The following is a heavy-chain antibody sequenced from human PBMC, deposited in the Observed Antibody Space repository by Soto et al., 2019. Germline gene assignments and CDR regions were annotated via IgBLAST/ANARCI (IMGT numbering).Heavy chain of an antibody. CDR1: GGSISSYY. D-gene: IGHD3-10*01. J-gene: IGHJ5*02. V-gene: IGHV4-59*08. CDR2: IYYSGST. CDR3: ARRTWFGELLPFDP. Sequence: PSETLSLTCTVSGGSISSYYWSWIRQPPGKGLEWIGYIYYSGSTNYNPSLKSRVTISVDTSKNQFSLKLSSVTAADTAVYYCARRTWFGELLPFDPWGQGTLVTVSS.